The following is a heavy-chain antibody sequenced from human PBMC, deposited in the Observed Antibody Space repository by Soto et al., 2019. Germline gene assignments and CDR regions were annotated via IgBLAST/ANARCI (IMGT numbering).Heavy chain of an antibody. CDR1: GFTFSSYA. CDR2: ISGSGGST. CDR3: AKGQYYYGSGSLARSNWFDP. J-gene: IGHJ5*02. V-gene: IGHV3-23*01. D-gene: IGHD3-10*01. Sequence: GGSLRLSCAASGFTFSSYAMSWVRQAPGKGLEWVSAISGSGGSTYYADSVKGRFTISRDNSKNTLYLQMNSLRAEDTAVYYCAKGQYYYGSGSLARSNWFDPWGQGTLVTVS.